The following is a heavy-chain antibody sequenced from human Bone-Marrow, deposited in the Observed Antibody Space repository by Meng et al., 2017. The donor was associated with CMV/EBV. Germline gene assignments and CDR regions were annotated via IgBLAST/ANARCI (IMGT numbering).Heavy chain of an antibody. J-gene: IGHJ5*02. CDR1: GFSVSNYY. CDR2: KSPEGTT. CDR3: SAARLTTTHIET. Sequence: GESLKISCAASGFSVSNYYVTWVRQAPGKGLEWVSTKSPEGTTYYADSVRGRFTIARDDSANTPPLQSNILRSEDAAMYFCSAARLTTTHIETWGRGTVVTVSS. D-gene: IGHD6-6*01. V-gene: IGHV3-66*02.